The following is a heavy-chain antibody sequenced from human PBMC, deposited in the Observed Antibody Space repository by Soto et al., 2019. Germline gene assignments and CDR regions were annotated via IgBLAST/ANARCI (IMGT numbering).Heavy chain of an antibody. J-gene: IGHJ5*02. CDR1: GDSVSSKSAA. CDR2: TYFRSKWYN. Sequence: SQTLSLTCAISGDSVSSKSAAWNWIRRSPSRGLEWLGRTYFRSKWYNDYAVSVKSRIIINPDTSNNQFSLQLNSVTPEDTAVYFCAKGDNLGPKTGYAFDPWGQGIMVTVS. V-gene: IGHV6-1*01. CDR3: AKGDNLGPKTGYAFDP. D-gene: IGHD5-12*01.